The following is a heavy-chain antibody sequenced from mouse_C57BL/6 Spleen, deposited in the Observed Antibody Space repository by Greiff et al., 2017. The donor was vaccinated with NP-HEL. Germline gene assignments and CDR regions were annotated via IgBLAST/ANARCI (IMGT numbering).Heavy chain of an antibody. D-gene: IGHD3-2*02. CDR2: IYPRSGNT. CDR3: ARSDELRLGFAY. V-gene: IGHV1-81*01. CDR1: GYTFTSYG. J-gene: IGHJ3*01. Sequence: QVQLQQSGAELARPGASVKLSCKASGYTFTSYGISWVKQRTGQGLEWIGEIYPRSGNTYYNEKFKGKATLTADKSSSTAYMELRSLTSEDSAVYFCARSDELRLGFAYWGQGTLVTVSA.